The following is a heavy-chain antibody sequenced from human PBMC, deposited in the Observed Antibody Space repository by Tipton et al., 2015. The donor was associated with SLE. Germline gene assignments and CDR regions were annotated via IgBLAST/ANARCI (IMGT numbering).Heavy chain of an antibody. Sequence: TLSLTCTVSGGSLSSSSYYWCLIRQPPGKGLEWIGYIYYSGSTNYNPPLKSRVTISVDTSKNQFSLKLSSVTAADTAVYYCAREPVAGTDYWGQGTLVTVSS. CDR1: GGSLSSSSYY. D-gene: IGHD6-19*01. CDR2: IYYSGST. J-gene: IGHJ4*02. CDR3: AREPVAGTDY. V-gene: IGHV4-61*01.